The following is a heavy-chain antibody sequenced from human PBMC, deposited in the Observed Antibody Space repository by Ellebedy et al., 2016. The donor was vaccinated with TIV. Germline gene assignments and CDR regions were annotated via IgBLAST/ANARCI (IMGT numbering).Heavy chain of an antibody. D-gene: IGHD2-15*01. Sequence: SETLSLTCTVSGGSISSYYWSWIRQPPGKGLEWIGYIYYSGSTNYNPSLKSRVTISVDTSKNQFSLKLSSVTAADTAVYYCATRERYCSGGSCPFDYWGQGTLVTVSS. CDR3: ATRERYCSGGSCPFDY. CDR1: GGSISSYY. CDR2: IYYSGST. V-gene: IGHV4-59*01. J-gene: IGHJ4*02.